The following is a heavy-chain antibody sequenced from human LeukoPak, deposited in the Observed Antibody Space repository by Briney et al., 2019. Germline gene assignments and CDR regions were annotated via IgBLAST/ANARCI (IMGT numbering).Heavy chain of an antibody. J-gene: IGHJ4*02. Sequence: GGSLRLSCAASGFTFSSYAMSWVRQASGKSLEWVSGIGGSGSRTYYADSVKGRFTISRDYSKNTLYLQMNSLRAEDTAIYYCAKKYGVTVYGSGLNYFDYWGQGTLVTVSS. CDR3: AKKYGVTVYGSGLNYFDY. CDR2: IGGSGSRT. D-gene: IGHD6-19*01. CDR1: GFTFSSYA. V-gene: IGHV3-23*01.